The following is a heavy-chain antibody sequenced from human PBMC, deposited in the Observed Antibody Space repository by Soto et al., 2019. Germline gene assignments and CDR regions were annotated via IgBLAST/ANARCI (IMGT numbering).Heavy chain of an antibody. J-gene: IGHJ4*02. CDR2: ISYDGSNK. CDR3: ARDSVGDTAMVVLDY. V-gene: IGHV3-30-3*01. CDR1: GFTFSSYA. D-gene: IGHD5-18*01. Sequence: QVQLVESGGGVVQPGRSLRLSCAASGFTFSSYAMHWVRQAPGKGLEWVAVISYDGSNKYYADAVKGRFTISRDNSKNTLYLQMNSLRAEDTAVYYCARDSVGDTAMVVLDYWGQGTLVTVSS.